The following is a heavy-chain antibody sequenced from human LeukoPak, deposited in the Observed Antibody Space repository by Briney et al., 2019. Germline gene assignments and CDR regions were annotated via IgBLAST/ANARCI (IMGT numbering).Heavy chain of an antibody. CDR1: GYTLTGFY. J-gene: IGHJ3*02. V-gene: IGHV1-2*06. CDR2: INPNSGGT. Sequence: SVKASCKASGYTLTGFYMHWGRQAPGQGREWMGRINPNSGGTNYAQKIQRRVTMTRDTSISPAYMELSRRRSDGAAVYYFASDGYSSSNDAFDIWGQGTMVTVSS. D-gene: IGHD6-13*01. CDR3: ASDGYSSSNDAFDI.